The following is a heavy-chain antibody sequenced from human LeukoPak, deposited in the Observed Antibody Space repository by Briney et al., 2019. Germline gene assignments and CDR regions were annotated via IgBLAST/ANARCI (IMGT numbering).Heavy chain of an antibody. V-gene: IGHV4-38-2*02. J-gene: IGHJ4*02. CDR1: GYSISSGYY. D-gene: IGHD5-18*01. Sequence: SETLSLTCTVSGYSISSGYYWGWIRQPPGKGLEWIGSIYHSGSTYYNPSLKSRVTISVDTSKNQLSLKLSSVSAADTAVYYCASSIPLWLSYFDYWGQGTLVTVSS. CDR3: ASSIPLWLSYFDY. CDR2: IYHSGST.